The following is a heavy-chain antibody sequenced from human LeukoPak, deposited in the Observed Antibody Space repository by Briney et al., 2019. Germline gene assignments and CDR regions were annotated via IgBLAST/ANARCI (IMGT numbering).Heavy chain of an antibody. V-gene: IGHV3-30*02. CDR2: IRYDGSNK. J-gene: IGHJ4*02. D-gene: IGHD2-2*01. Sequence: GGSLRLSCAVSGFTFSSYGMHWVRQAPGKGLEWVAFIRYDGSNKYYADSVKGRFTISRDNSKNTLYLQMNSLRAEDTAVYYCAKDLDYIVVVPRGSLVDYWGQGTLVTVPS. CDR3: AKDLDYIVVVPRGSLVDY. CDR1: GFTFSSYG.